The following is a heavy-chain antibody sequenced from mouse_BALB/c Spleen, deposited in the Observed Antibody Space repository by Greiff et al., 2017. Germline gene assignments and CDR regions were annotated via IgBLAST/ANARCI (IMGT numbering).Heavy chain of an antibody. CDR3: AREVYYRYGFVY. CDR2: ININGGST. V-gene: IGHV5-6-3*01. J-gene: IGHJ2*01. D-gene: IGHD2-14*01. CDR1: GFTFSSYG. Sequence: EVQLVESGGGLVQPGGSLKLSCAASGFTFSSYGMSWVRQTPDTRLELVATININGGSTYYPDSVKGRFTISRDNAKNTLYLQMSSLKSEDTAMYYCAREVYYRYGFVYWGQGTTLTVSS.